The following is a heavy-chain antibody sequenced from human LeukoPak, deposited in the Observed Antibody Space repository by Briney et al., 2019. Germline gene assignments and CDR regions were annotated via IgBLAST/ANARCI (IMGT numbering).Heavy chain of an antibody. J-gene: IGHJ4*02. D-gene: IGHD5-18*01. V-gene: IGHV1-2*02. CDR3: SRGSGISYGGIDY. CDR1: GYTFTSYG. CDR2: IHPKSGDT. Sequence: EASVKVSCKASGYTFTSYGISWVRQAPGQGLEWMGWIHPKSGDTKYAQKFLGRVTLTRDTSTTIVYMELKWLTSDDTAVYYCSRGSGISYGGIDYWGQGTLVTVSS.